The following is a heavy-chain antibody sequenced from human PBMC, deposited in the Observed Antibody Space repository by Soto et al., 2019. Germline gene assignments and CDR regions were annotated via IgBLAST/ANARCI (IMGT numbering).Heavy chain of an antibody. CDR2: INAGNGNT. CDR1: GYTFTSYA. V-gene: IGHV1-3*01. J-gene: IGHJ3*02. CDR3: ARGLTMVRGVILDAFDI. D-gene: IGHD3-10*01. Sequence: QVQLVQSGAEVKKPGASVKVSCKASGYTFTSYAMHWVRQAPGQRLEWMGWINAGNGNTKYSQNFQGRVTITRDTSASTAYMELSSLRSEDTAVYYCARGLTMVRGVILDAFDIWGKGTMVTVSS.